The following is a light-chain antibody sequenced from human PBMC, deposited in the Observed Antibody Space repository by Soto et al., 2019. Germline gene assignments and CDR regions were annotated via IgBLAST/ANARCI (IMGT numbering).Light chain of an antibody. V-gene: IGKV3-11*01. J-gene: IGKJ4*01. CDR3: QQRSNLPPLT. CDR1: QSVSSY. Sequence: EIVLTQSPATLSLSPGERATLSRRASQSVSSYLAWYQQKPGQAPRLLIYDASNRATGIPARFSGSGSGTDFTLTISSLEPEDFAVYYCQQRSNLPPLTFGGGTKVEIK. CDR2: DAS.